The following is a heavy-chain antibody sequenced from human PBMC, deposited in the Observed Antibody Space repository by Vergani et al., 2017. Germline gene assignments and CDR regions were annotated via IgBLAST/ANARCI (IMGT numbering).Heavy chain of an antibody. V-gene: IGHV4-39*01. D-gene: IGHD3-22*01. CDR3: SHYYDSSHDAFDI. Sequence: QLQLQESGPGLVKPSETLSLTCTVSGGSISSSSYYWGWIRQPPGKGLEWIGSIYYSGSTYYNPSLKSRVTISVDTSKNQFSLKLSSVTAADTAVYYCSHYYDSSHDAFDIWGQGTMVTGSS. J-gene: IGHJ3*02. CDR2: IYYSGST. CDR1: GGSISSSSYY.